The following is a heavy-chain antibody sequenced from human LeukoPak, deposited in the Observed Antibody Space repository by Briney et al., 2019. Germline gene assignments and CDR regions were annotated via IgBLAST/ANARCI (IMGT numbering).Heavy chain of an antibody. V-gene: IGHV3-74*01. Sequence: GGSLRLSCAASGFXFSSYWMHWVRQAPGKGLVWVSRINSDGSSTSYADSVKGRFTISRDNAKNTLYLQMNSLRAEDTAVYYCARARVGQYGDYGDWYFDLWGRGTLVTVSS. CDR2: INSDGSST. CDR3: ARARVGQYGDYGDWYFDL. CDR1: GFXFSSYW. J-gene: IGHJ2*01. D-gene: IGHD4-17*01.